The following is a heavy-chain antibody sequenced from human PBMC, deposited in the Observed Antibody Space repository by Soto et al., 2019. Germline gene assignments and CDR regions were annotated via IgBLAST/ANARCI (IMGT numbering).Heavy chain of an antibody. Sequence: SETLSLTCAVYVGSFSGYYWSWIRQPPGKGLEWIGEINHSGSTNYNPSPKSRVTISVDTSKNQFSLKLSSVTAADTAVYYCAAAITIFGVVTPYYYYGMDVWGQGTTVTVSS. V-gene: IGHV4-34*01. D-gene: IGHD3-3*01. CDR3: AAAITIFGVVTPYYYYGMDV. CDR1: VGSFSGYY. CDR2: INHSGST. J-gene: IGHJ6*02.